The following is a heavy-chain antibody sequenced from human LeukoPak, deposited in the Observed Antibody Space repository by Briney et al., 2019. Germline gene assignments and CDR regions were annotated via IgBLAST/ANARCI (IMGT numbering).Heavy chain of an antibody. CDR1: GGSFSGYY. CDR3: ARARRYYDSRAFDI. V-gene: IGHV4-34*01. CDR2: INHSGST. J-gene: IGHJ3*02. Sequence: SETLSLTCAVYGGSFSGYYWSWIRQPPGKGLEWIGEINHSGSTNYNPSLKSRVTISVDTSKNQFSLKLSSVTAADTAVYYCARARRYYDSRAFDIWGQGTMVTASS. D-gene: IGHD3-22*01.